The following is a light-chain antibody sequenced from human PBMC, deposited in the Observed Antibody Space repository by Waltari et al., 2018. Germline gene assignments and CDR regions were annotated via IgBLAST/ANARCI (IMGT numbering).Light chain of an antibody. J-gene: IGLJ2*01. CDR3: SSYTSINTLVV. Sequence: QSALTQPASVSGSPEQSITISCTGTTSDVCSYNYVSWYQQHPAKAPKLMIYDVTNRPSGVSNRFSGSKSGNTASLTISGLQAEDEADYYCSSYTSINTLVVFGGGTKLTVL. CDR1: TSDVCSYNY. CDR2: DVT. V-gene: IGLV2-14*03.